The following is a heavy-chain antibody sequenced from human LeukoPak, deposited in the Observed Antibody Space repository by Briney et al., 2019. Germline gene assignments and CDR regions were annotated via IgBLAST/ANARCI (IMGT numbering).Heavy chain of an antibody. CDR3: ASGKTDTAMNY. J-gene: IGHJ4*02. V-gene: IGHV4-59*12. CDR1: GGSISPFY. CDR2: IYYTGGT. Sequence: PSETLSLTCTVSGGSISPFYWNWIRQPPGKGLEWIGYIYYTGGTSYSPSLNSRATISVDTSKNQISLKLSSVTAADTAVYYCASGKTDTAMNYWGQGTLVTVSS. D-gene: IGHD5-18*01.